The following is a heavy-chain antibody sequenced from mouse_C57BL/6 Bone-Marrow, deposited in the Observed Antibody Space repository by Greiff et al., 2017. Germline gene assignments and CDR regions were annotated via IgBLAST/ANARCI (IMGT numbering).Heavy chain of an antibody. Sequence: EVQLQQSGPELVKPGASVKISCKASGYSFTGYYMNWVKQSPEKSLEWIGEINPSTGGTTYNQKFKAKATLTVDKSSSTAYMQLKSLTSEDSAVYYCAREGDYDPMDDWGQGTSVTVSS. V-gene: IGHV1-42*01. CDR1: GYSFTGYY. J-gene: IGHJ4*01. CDR3: AREGDYDPMDD. D-gene: IGHD2-4*01. CDR2: INPSTGGT.